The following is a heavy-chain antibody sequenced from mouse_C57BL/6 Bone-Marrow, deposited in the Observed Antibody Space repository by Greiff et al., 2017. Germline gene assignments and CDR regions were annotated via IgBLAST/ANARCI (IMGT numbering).Heavy chain of an antibody. J-gene: IGHJ1*03. D-gene: IGHD1-1*01. CDR3: ARRAYGSIWYFDV. Sequence: EVMLVESGGGLVQPGGSLKLSCAASGFTFSDYGMAWVRQAPRKGPEWVAFISNLAYRIYYADTVTGRFTSSRENARNTLYLEMSSLRSEDTAMYYCARRAYGSIWYFDVWGTGTTVTVSS. CDR1: GFTFSDYG. CDR2: ISNLAYRI. V-gene: IGHV5-15*01.